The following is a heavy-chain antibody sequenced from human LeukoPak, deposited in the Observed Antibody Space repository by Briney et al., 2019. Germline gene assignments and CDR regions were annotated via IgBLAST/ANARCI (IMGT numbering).Heavy chain of an antibody. CDR3: ANGYCTNGVCYPYYYYYMDV. D-gene: IGHD2-8*01. J-gene: IGHJ6*03. CDR1: GFTFSSFA. Sequence: GALRLSCAASGFTFSSFAIHWVRQAPGKGLEWVAFISYDGSNKYYADSVKGRFTISRDNSKNTLYLQMNSLRAEDTAVYYCANGYCTNGVCYPYYYYYMDVWGKGTTVTVSS. CDR2: ISYDGSNK. V-gene: IGHV3-30*04.